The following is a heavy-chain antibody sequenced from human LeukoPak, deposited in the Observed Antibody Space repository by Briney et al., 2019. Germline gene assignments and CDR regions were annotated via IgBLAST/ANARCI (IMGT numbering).Heavy chain of an antibody. V-gene: IGHV3-74*01. J-gene: IGHJ4*02. CDR1: GFTFSSYW. CDR3: ATSRTFDY. Sequence: GESLRLSCAASGFTFSSYWMHWVRQAPGKGLVWVSRIKSDGNSTSYADSVKGRFTISRDNAKNTVYLQMNSLRAEDTAVYYCATSRTFDYWGQGTLVTVSS. CDR2: IKSDGNST.